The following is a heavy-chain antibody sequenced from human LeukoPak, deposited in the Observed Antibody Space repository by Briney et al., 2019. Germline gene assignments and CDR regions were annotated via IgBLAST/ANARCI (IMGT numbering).Heavy chain of an antibody. CDR3: ARSDSSSWYTYYYYYGMDV. J-gene: IGHJ6*02. D-gene: IGHD6-13*01. Sequence: SETLSLTCTVSGAFISSSGYFWGWIRQPPGKGLEWIGTTYYSGNTHQNPSLKSRLTISVDTSKNQFSLKLSSVTAADTAVYYRARSDSSSWYTYYYYYGMDVWGQGTTVTVSS. CDR2: TYYSGNT. CDR1: GAFISSSGYF. V-gene: IGHV4-39*07.